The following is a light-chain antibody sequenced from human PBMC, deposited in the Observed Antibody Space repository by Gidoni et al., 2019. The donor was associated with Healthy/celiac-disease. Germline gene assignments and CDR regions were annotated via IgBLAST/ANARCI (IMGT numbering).Light chain of an antibody. CDR3: AAWDDSLNGRYV. J-gene: IGLJ1*01. Sequence: QSVLPQPPPPSGTPGQGVTISCSGSSSNIGSNTVNWYQQLPGTAPKLLIYSNNQRPSGVPDRFSGSKSGTSASLAISGLQSEDEADYYCAAWDDSLNGRYVFGTGTKVTVL. CDR1: SSNIGSNT. CDR2: SNN. V-gene: IGLV1-44*01.